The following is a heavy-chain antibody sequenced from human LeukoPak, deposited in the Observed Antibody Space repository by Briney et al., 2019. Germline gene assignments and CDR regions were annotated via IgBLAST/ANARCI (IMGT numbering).Heavy chain of an antibody. Sequence: GGPLRLSCAASGFTFSSYWMNWVRQAPGKGLEWVSSISSGSSYMFYADSVRGRFTISRDNAKNSLYLQMNSLRAEDTAVYYCARDRGSGWHTFDYWGQGTLVTVSS. CDR3: ARDRGSGWHTFDY. D-gene: IGHD6-19*01. CDR2: ISSGSSYM. J-gene: IGHJ4*02. V-gene: IGHV3-21*01. CDR1: GFTFSSYW.